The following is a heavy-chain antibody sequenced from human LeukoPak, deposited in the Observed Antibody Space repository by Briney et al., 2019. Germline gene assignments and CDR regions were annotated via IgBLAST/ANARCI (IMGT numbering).Heavy chain of an antibody. CDR3: ARHPSFDYFDY. V-gene: IGHV4-59*08. J-gene: IGHJ4*02. CDR1: GGSISSYY. CDR2: IYYSGST. Sequence: PSETLSLTCTVSGGSISSYYWSWIRQPPGKGLEWIGYIYYSGSTNYNPSLKSRVTISVDTSKNQFSLKLSSVTAADTAVYYCARHPSFDYFDYWGQGTLVTVSS.